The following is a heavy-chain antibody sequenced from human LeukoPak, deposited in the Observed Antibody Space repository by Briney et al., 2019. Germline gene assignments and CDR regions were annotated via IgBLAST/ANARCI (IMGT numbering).Heavy chain of an antibody. Sequence: SVKVSCKASGGTFSSYAISWVRQAPGQGLEWMGGIIPIFGTANYAQRFQGRVTITADKSTSTAYMELSSLRSEDTAVYYCARDRYSGSYSWFDPWGQGTLVTVSS. CDR3: ARDRYSGSYSWFDP. V-gene: IGHV1-69*06. D-gene: IGHD1-26*01. J-gene: IGHJ5*02. CDR1: GGTFSSYA. CDR2: IIPIFGTA.